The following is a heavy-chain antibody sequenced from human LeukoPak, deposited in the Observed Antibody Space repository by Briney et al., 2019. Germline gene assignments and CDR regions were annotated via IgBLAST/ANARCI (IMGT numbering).Heavy chain of an antibody. CDR3: ARRGYCSGGSCYSFDY. J-gene: IGHJ4*02. D-gene: IGHD2-15*01. CDR2: IYYSGST. CDR1: GGSISGYY. V-gene: IGHV4-59*08. Sequence: SETLSLTCTVSGGSISGYYWSWIRQPPGKGLEYIGHIYYSGSTNYNPSLESRVTILVDTSKSQFSLRLSSVTAADTALYYCARRGYCSGGSCYSFDYWGQGTLVTVSS.